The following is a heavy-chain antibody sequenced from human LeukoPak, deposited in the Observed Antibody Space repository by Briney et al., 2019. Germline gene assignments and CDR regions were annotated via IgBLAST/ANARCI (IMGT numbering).Heavy chain of an antibody. CDR3: AKISGYYPFDY. V-gene: IGHV3-9*01. CDR2: INWNSGRI. J-gene: IGHJ4*02. Sequence: GGSLRLSCAASGFTFDDYGMHWVRQAPGKGLEWVSGINWNSGRIGYADSVKGRFTISRDNAKNSLYLQMNSLRAEDTALYYCAKISGYYPFDYWGQGTLVTVSS. D-gene: IGHD3-22*01. CDR1: GFTFDDYG.